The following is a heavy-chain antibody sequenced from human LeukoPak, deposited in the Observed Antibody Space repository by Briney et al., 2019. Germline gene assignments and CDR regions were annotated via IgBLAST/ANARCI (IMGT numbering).Heavy chain of an antibody. CDR3: ARLSSSAWNSFDF. D-gene: IGHD2-2*01. CDR2: MSYTGST. CDR1: GYSISTYH. V-gene: IGHV4-59*08. J-gene: IGHJ4*02. Sequence: SETLSLTCSVSGYSISTYHWSWIRQAPGKGLEWIGSMSYTGSTDYNPSVKSRVTISVDSSKNQFSLKLSSLTAADTAVYHCARLSSSAWNSFDFWGQGTLVTVSS.